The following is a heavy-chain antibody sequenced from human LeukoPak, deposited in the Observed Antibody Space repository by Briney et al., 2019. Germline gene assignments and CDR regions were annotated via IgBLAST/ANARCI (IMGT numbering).Heavy chain of an antibody. CDR2: ITSSSSYI. CDR3: AKRIQSAMATGY. CDR1: GFTFSTYT. Sequence: GGSLRLSCAASGFTFSTYTMNWVRQAPGKGLEWVSSITSSSSYIYYADSVKGRFTISRDNSKNTLYLQMNSLRAEDTAVYYCAKRIQSAMATGYWGQGTLVTVSS. J-gene: IGHJ4*02. D-gene: IGHD5-18*01. V-gene: IGHV3-21*04.